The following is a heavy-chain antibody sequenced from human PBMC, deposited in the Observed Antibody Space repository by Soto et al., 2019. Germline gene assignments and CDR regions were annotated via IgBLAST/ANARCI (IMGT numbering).Heavy chain of an antibody. CDR2: ISGDGSST. CDR1: EFTFRSYW. Sequence: GGSLRLSCAASEFTFRSYWMHWVRQSPGKGLVWVSRISGDGSSTTYADSVRGRFTISRDNAKNTVYLQMDSLRAEDTAVYYCARSIPGTYGAFDLWGQGPMVTVSS. D-gene: IGHD1-7*01. CDR3: ARSIPGTYGAFDL. J-gene: IGHJ3*01. V-gene: IGHV3-74*01.